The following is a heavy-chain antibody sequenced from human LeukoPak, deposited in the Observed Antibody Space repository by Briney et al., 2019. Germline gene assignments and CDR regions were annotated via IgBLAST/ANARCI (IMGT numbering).Heavy chain of an antibody. CDR1: GYTFTSYD. Sequence: GASVKVSCKASGYTFTSYDINWVRQASGQGLEWMGWMNPNSGNTGYAQKFQGRVTITRNTSISTAYMELSSLRSEDTAVYYCARAPRSTSRAPYHMDVWGKGTTVTVSS. V-gene: IGHV1-8*01. J-gene: IGHJ6*03. CDR2: MNPNSGNT. CDR3: ARAPRSTSRAPYHMDV. D-gene: IGHD2-2*01.